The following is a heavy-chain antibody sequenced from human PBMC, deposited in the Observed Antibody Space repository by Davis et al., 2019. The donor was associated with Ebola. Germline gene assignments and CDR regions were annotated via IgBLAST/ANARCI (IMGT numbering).Heavy chain of an antibody. J-gene: IGHJ4*02. Sequence: GESLKIPCAASGFTFSSYAMRWVRQAPGNVLQCLSAISGSGGSTFYSDSVKGRFTISRDNSKNTLYLQMNSLRAEDTAVYYCARVMGYSSSWTDYWGQGTLVTVSS. CDR2: ISGSGGST. CDR1: GFTFSSYA. CDR3: ARVMGYSSSWTDY. V-gene: IGHV3-23*01. D-gene: IGHD6-13*01.